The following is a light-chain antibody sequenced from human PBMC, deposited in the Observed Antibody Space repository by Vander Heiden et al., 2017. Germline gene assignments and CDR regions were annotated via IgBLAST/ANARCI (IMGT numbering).Light chain of an antibody. V-gene: IGKV1-39*01. Sequence: DIQMTQSPSSLSASVGDRITISCRASQSIGAHLNWYHQKPGRAPTLLIHGASNLQNGVSSRFSGSGSGTDFTLTISSLQPEDFTTYYCQQTYNNPSYTFGQGTTVE. J-gene: IGKJ2*01. CDR3: QQTYNNPSYT. CDR2: GAS. CDR1: QSIGAH.